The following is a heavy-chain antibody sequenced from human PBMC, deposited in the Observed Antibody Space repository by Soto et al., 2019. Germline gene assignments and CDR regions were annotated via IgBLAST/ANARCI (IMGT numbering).Heavy chain of an antibody. CDR2: IWYDGSNK. J-gene: IGHJ6*02. D-gene: IGHD3-10*01. V-gene: IGHV3-33*01. CDR3: ARDLVRGVIIPKPAPYYYYYGMDV. CDR1: GFTFSSYG. Sequence: GGSLRLSCAASGFTFSSYGMHWVRQAPGKGLEWVAVIWYDGSNKYYADSVKGRFTISRDNSKKTLYLQMNSLRAEDTAVYYCARDLVRGVIIPKPAPYYYYYGMDVWGQGTTVTVSS.